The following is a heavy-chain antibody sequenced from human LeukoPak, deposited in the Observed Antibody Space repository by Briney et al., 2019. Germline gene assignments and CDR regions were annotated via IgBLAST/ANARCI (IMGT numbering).Heavy chain of an antibody. CDR2: IYYSGST. CDR1: GGSISSGGYY. J-gene: IGHJ5*02. CDR3: ARKVGCSGGSCYSLATLPWFDP. Sequence: PSETLSLTCTVSGGSISSGGYYWSWIRQHPGKGLEWIGYIYYSGSTYYNPSLKSRVTISVDTSKNQFSLKLSSVTAADTAVYYCARKVGCSGGSCYSLATLPWFDPWGQGTLVTVSS. V-gene: IGHV4-31*03. D-gene: IGHD2-15*01.